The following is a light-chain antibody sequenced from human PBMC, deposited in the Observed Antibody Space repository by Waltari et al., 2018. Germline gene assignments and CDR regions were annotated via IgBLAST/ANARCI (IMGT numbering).Light chain of an antibody. CDR1: RRDVGGNNY. V-gene: IGLV2-14*03. CDR3: ASYISSSTLEL. Sequence: QSALTQPASVSGSPGQSITISCTGTRRDVGGNNYVSWYPHHPGKAPNHLIYTFRNRPSGVSNRFSGSKSGNTASLTISGLQAEDEADYYCASYISSSTLELFGGGTSLTVL. J-gene: IGLJ2*01. CDR2: TFR.